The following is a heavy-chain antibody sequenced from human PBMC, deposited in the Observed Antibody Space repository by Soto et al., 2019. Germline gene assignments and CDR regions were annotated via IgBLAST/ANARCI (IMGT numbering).Heavy chain of an antibody. CDR1: GYTFTSYG. V-gene: IGHV1-18*01. J-gene: IGHJ4*02. CDR2: ISAYNGNT. CDR3: ARDLGNIVVVVVAKGAPFDY. Sequence: QVQLVQSGAEVKKPGASVKVSCKASGYTFTSYGISWVRQAPGQGLEWMGWISAYNGNTNYAQKLQGRVTMTTDTSPSTAYMELRSLRSDDTAVYYCARDLGNIVVVVVAKGAPFDYWGQGTLVTVSS. D-gene: IGHD2-15*01.